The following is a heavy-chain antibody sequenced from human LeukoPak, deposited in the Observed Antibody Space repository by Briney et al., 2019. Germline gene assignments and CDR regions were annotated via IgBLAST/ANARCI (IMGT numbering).Heavy chain of an antibody. CDR2: VSGPGGST. V-gene: IGHV3-23*01. CDR3: ARRAGAYSHPYDY. Sequence: GGSLRLSCAASGLMFSNYAMSWVRQAPGKGLERVSSVSGPGGSTYYADSVKGRFTISRDNSKNTLYLQMNSLRAEDTAVYYCARRAGAYSHPYDYWGQGTLVTVSS. CDR1: GLMFSNYA. D-gene: IGHD4/OR15-4a*01. J-gene: IGHJ4*02.